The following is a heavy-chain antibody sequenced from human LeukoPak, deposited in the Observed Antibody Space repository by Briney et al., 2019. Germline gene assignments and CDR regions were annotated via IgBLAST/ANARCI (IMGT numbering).Heavy chain of an antibody. Sequence: KASETLSLTCTVSGGSISSASYYWSWIRQPAGKGLEWIGRIYTSGSINDNPSLKSRVTISVDTSKNQFSLKLSSVTAADTAVYYCARERLGFDPWGQGTLVTVS. CDR2: IYTSGSI. D-gene: IGHD5-12*01. V-gene: IGHV4-61*02. CDR1: GGSISSASYY. J-gene: IGHJ5*02. CDR3: ARERLGFDP.